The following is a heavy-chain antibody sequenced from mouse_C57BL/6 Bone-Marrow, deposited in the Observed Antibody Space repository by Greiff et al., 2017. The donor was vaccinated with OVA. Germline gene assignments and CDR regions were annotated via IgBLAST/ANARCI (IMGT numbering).Heavy chain of an antibody. CDR2: ISSGGSYT. D-gene: IGHD1-1*01. V-gene: IGHV5-6*01. CDR3: ARYYYGSSCY. J-gene: IGHJ2*01. Sequence: EVKVVESGGDLVKPGGSLKLSCAASGFTFSSYGMSWVRQTPDKRLEWVATISSGGSYTYYPDSVKGRFTISRDNAKHTLYLQMSSLKSEDTAMYYCARYYYGSSCYWGQGTTLTVSS. CDR1: GFTFSSYG.